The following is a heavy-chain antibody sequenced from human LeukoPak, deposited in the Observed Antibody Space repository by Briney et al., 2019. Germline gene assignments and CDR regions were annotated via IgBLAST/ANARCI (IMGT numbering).Heavy chain of an antibody. J-gene: IGHJ3*02. CDR1: GYRLIELS. Sequence: GASVKVSCKVSGYRLIELSMHWVRQAPGKGLEWMGGFDPEDDETIYAQKFQGKVTMTEDRSTDTAFMELRSLRSDDTAVYYCATYGATMTPDAFGIWGQGTRVTVSS. V-gene: IGHV1-24*01. CDR2: FDPEDDET. CDR3: ATYGATMTPDAFGI. D-gene: IGHD5-12*01.